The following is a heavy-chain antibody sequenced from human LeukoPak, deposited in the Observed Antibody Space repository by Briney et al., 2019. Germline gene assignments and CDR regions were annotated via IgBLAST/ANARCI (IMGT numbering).Heavy chain of an antibody. D-gene: IGHD3-22*01. J-gene: IGHJ4*02. Sequence: GGSLRLSCAASGFTFSSYGMHWVRQAPGKGLEWVAVIWYDGSNKYYADSVKGRFTISRDNSKNTLYPQMNSLRAEDTAVYYCAKDLNGYYDSSGLFDYWGQGTLVTVSS. CDR3: AKDLNGYYDSSGLFDY. CDR1: GFTFSSYG. CDR2: IWYDGSNK. V-gene: IGHV3-33*06.